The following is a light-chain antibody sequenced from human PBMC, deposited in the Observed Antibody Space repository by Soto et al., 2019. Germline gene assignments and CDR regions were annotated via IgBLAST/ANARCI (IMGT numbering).Light chain of an antibody. V-gene: IGKV4-1*01. CDR3: QQYYTIPWT. J-gene: IGKJ1*01. CDR1: QSILYGTNNKNY. CDR2: GAF. Sequence: DIVMIQSPDSLAVSLGEMATIDCRSSQSILYGTNNKNYLAWYQQRPGQPPRLLIHGAFTRESGVPERFSGSGSETDFTLTISSLQAEDVAIYTCQQYYTIPWTFGQGTKVEI.